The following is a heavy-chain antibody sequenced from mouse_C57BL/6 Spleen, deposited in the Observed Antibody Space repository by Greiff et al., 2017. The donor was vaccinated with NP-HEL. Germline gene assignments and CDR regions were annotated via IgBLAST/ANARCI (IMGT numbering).Heavy chain of an antibody. Sequence: QVQLQQSGAELVRPGASVKLSCKASGYTFTDYYLNWVKQRPGQGLEWIARIYPGSGTTYYNEKFQGKATLTAEKSSSTAYMQLSSLTSEDSAVYFCASENKLASFDYWGQGTTLTVSS. J-gene: IGHJ2*01. CDR1: GYTFTDYY. D-gene: IGHD4-1*01. CDR3: ASENKLASFDY. CDR2: IYPGSGTT. V-gene: IGHV1-76*01.